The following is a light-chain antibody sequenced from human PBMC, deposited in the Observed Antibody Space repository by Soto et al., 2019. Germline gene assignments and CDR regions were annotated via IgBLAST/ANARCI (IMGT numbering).Light chain of an antibody. CDR1: QSIHTS. Sequence: VLTQSPATLSLSPGERATLSCRASQSIHTSLAWYQQKSGKPPRLVIYDSTLRANGVPYRFGGSRSESEFTLTINSLEPEEFAVYDCQQRSVWPPITVGQGTRLDIK. CDR2: DST. J-gene: IGKJ5*01. V-gene: IGKV3-11*01. CDR3: QQRSVWPPIT.